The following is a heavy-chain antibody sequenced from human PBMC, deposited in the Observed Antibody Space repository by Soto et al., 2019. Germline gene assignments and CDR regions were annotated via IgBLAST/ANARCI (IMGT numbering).Heavy chain of an antibody. CDR1: SGSISSSNW. CDR2: IYHSGGT. CDR3: ARDRTTGAFDI. D-gene: IGHD1-1*01. V-gene: IGHV4-4*02. J-gene: IGHJ3*02. Sequence: SETLSLTCAVSSGSISSSNWWSWVRQPPGKGLEWIGEIYHSGGTNYNPSLKSRVTISVDKSKNQFSLKLSSVTAADTAVYYCARDRTTGAFDIWGQGTMVTVSS.